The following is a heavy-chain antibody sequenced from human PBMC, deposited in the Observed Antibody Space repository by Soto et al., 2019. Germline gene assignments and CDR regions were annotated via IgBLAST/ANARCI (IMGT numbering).Heavy chain of an antibody. D-gene: IGHD2-2*01. Sequence: QVQLVQSGAEVKKPGSSVKVSCKASGGTFSSYAISWVRQAPGQGLEWMGGIIPIFGTANYAQKFQGRVTITADESTSTAYMELSSLRSEDTAVYYXAXXXXXXYQLPRPHGLFDYWGQGTLVTVSS. CDR3: AXXXXXXYQLPRPHGLFDY. J-gene: IGHJ4*02. V-gene: IGHV1-69*01. CDR1: GGTFSSYA. CDR2: IIPIFGTA.